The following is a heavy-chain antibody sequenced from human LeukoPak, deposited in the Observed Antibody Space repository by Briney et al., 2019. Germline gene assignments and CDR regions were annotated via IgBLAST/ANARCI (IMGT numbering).Heavy chain of an antibody. D-gene: IGHD3-10*01. Sequence: ASVKVSCKAPGYTFTGYYMHWVRQAPGQGLEWMGWINPNSGGTNYAQKFQGRVTMTRDTSISTAYMELSRLRSDDTAVYYCARVGPLDYYGSGRFVKFDYWGQGTLVTVSS. CDR1: GYTFTGYY. V-gene: IGHV1-2*02. CDR3: ARVGPLDYYGSGRFVKFDY. CDR2: INPNSGGT. J-gene: IGHJ4*02.